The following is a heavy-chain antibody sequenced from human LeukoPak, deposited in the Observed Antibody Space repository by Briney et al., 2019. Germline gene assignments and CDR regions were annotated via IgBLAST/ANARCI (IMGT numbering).Heavy chain of an antibody. J-gene: IGHJ4*02. D-gene: IGHD3-22*01. CDR1: GGSFSGYY. Sequence: SETLSLTCAVYGGSFSGYYWSWIRQPPGKGLEWIGEINHSGSTNYNPSLKSRVTISVDTSKNQFSLKLSSVTAADTAVYYCARAGITMIVAIYYFDYWGQGTLVTVSS. CDR3: ARAGITMIVAIYYFDY. CDR2: INHSGST. V-gene: IGHV4-34*01.